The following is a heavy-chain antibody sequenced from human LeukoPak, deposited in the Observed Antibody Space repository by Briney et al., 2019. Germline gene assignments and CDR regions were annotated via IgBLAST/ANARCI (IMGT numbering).Heavy chain of an antibody. CDR2: ISYDGSNK. J-gene: IGHJ4*02. CDR3: AKGGQLWSPFDY. D-gene: IGHD5-18*01. CDR1: GFTFSSYG. Sequence: GGSLRLSCAASGFTFSSYGMHWVRQAPGKGLEWVAVISYDGSNKYYADSVKGRFTISRDNSKNTLYLQMNSLRAEDTAMYYCAKGGQLWSPFDYWGQGTLVTASS. V-gene: IGHV3-30*18.